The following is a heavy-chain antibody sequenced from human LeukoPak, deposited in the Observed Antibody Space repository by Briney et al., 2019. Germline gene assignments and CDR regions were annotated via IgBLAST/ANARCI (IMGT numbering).Heavy chain of an antibody. CDR3: AKDLHYYVAMDV. V-gene: IGHV3-48*03. J-gene: IGHJ6*02. CDR2: ISASGSTI. CDR1: GFTFSDSE. Sequence: GGSLRLSCAASGFTFSDSEMNWVRQAPGKGLDWVSYISASGSTIYYADSVKGRFTISRDNAKNSLYLQMNSLRAGDTALYYCAKDLHYYVAMDVWGQGTAVTVSS. D-gene: IGHD3-10*02.